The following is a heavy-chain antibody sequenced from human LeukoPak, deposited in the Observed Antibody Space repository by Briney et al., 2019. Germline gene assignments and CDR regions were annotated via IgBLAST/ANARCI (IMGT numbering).Heavy chain of an antibody. D-gene: IGHD3-22*01. V-gene: IGHV3-49*04. CDR1: GFTFGDYA. CDR3: TRDPQTYTGYYSHFDY. CDR2: IRSKAYGGTT. J-gene: IGHJ4*02. Sequence: PGGSLRLSCTASGFTFGDYAMSWVRQAPGKGLEWVGFIRSKAYGGTTEYAASVKGRFTISRDDSKSIAYLQMNSLKTEDTAVYYCTRDPQTYTGYYSHFDYWGQGTLVTVSS.